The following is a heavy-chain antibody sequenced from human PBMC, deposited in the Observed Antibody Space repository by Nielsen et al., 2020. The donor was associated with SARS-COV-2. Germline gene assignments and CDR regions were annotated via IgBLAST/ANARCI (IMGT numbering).Heavy chain of an antibody. J-gene: IGHJ6*03. CDR1: GYTFTSYA. V-gene: IGHV1-3*01. CDR2: INAGNGNT. CDR3: ARDREDLRWRIAVAARRYYYYMDV. D-gene: IGHD6-19*01. Sequence: ASVKVSCKASGYTFTSYAMHWVRQAPGQRLEWMGWINAGNGNTKYSQKFQGRVTITRDTSASTAYMELSSLRSEDTAVYYCARDREDLRWRIAVAARRYYYYMDVWGKGTTVTVSS.